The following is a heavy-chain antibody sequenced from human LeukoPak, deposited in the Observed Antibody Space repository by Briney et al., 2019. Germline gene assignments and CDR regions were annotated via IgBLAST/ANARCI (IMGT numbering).Heavy chain of an antibody. CDR1: GFTFSSYS. CDR3: ARAGASYAMDV. J-gene: IGHJ6*02. V-gene: IGHV3-74*01. CDR2: IFVDGGST. D-gene: IGHD1-14*01. Sequence: GGSLRLSCVASGFTFSSYSMHWVRQAPGKGLVWVSRIFVDGGSTSYADSVKGRFTISRDNTKNTLYLQMSSLRDDDTAVYYCARAGASYAMDVWGQGTTVTVS.